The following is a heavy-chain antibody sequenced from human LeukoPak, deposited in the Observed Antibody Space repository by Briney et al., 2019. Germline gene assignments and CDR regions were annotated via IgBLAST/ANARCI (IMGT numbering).Heavy chain of an antibody. Sequence: SETLSLTCTVSGGSISSSSYYWGWIRQPPGKGLGWIGSIYYSGSTYYNPSLKSRVTISVDTSKNQFSLKLSSVTAADTAVYYCARLPSVGAHYFDYWGQGTLVTVSS. D-gene: IGHD1-26*01. CDR2: IYYSGST. CDR1: GGSISSSSYY. J-gene: IGHJ4*02. V-gene: IGHV4-39*01. CDR3: ARLPSVGAHYFDY.